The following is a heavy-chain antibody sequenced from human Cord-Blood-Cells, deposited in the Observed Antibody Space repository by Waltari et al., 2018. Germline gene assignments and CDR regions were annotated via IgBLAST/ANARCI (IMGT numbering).Heavy chain of an antibody. CDR3: AREWGWYKIFDY. CDR2: IYHSGST. D-gene: IGHD6-19*01. Sequence: VSGGSISSSNWWSWVRQPPGKGLEWSGEIYHSGSTNYNPSLKSRVTISVDKSKNQFSLKLSSVTAADTAVYYCAREWGWYKIFDYWGQGTLVTVSS. CDR1: GGSISSSNW. J-gene: IGHJ4*02. V-gene: IGHV4-4*02.